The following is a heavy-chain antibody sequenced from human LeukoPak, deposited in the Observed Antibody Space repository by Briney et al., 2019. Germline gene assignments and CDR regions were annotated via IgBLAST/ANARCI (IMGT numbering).Heavy chain of an antibody. CDR1: GFTFSSYS. CDR2: ISSSSSYI. J-gene: IGHJ4*02. V-gene: IGHV3-21*01. CDR3: AVHRYYDSSGYPSHPAIIDY. Sequence: PGGSLRLSCAASGFTFSSYSMNWVRQAPGKGLEWVSSISSSSSYIYYADSVKGRFTISRDSAKNSLYLQMNSLRAEDTAVYYCAVHRYYDSSGYPSHPAIIDYWGQGTLVTVSS. D-gene: IGHD3-22*01.